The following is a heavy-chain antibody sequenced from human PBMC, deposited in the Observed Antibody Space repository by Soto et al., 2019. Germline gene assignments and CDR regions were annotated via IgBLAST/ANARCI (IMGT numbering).Heavy chain of an antibody. CDR1: GGSISSGGYY. CDR2: IYYSGST. CDR3: AREGEYPAASGAAAAYVDY. J-gene: IGHJ4*02. V-gene: IGHV4-31*03. D-gene: IGHD6-13*01. Sequence: QVQLQESGPGLVKPSQTLSLTCTVSGGSISSGGYYWSWIRQHPGKGLEWIGYIYYSGSTYYNPSLKSRVTISVDTSKNQFSLKLSSVTAADTAVYYCAREGEYPAASGAAAAYVDYWGQGTLVTVSS.